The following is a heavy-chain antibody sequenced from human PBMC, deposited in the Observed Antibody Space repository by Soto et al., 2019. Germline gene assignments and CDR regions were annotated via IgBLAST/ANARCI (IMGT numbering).Heavy chain of an antibody. V-gene: IGHV7-4-1*01. Sequence: ASVKVSCKASGYTFTSYGISWVRQAPGQGLEWMGWINTNTGNPTYAQGFTGRFVFSLDTSVSTAYLQICSLKAEDTAVYYCARDLFWSGSDMDVWGQGTTVTVSS. D-gene: IGHD3-3*01. CDR3: ARDLFWSGSDMDV. CDR2: INTNTGNP. CDR1: GYTFTSYG. J-gene: IGHJ6*02.